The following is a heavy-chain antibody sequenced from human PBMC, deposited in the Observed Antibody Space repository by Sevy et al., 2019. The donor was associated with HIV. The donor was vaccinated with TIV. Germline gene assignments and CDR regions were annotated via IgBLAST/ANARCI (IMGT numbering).Heavy chain of an antibody. J-gene: IGHJ3*02. V-gene: IGHV3-30*04. Sequence: GGSLRLSCAATGLIVSDHAMHWVRQAPGKGLEWVATLSISGKERFYADFVKGRFTISRDTSENALFLQMDSLRVDDMAIYYCAREYPDAFDIWGQGTVVTVSS. CDR3: AREYPDAFDI. CDR2: LSISGKER. CDR1: GLIVSDHA.